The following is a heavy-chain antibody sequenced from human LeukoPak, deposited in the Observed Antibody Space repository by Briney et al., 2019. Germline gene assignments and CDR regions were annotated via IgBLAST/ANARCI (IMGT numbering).Heavy chain of an antibody. CDR2: ISAYNGNT. J-gene: IGHJ2*01. CDR3: ARDHYRDSPGYFDL. CDR1: GYTFTSYG. V-gene: IGHV1-18*01. Sequence: ASVKVSCKASGYTFTSYGISWVRQALGQGLEWMGWISAYNGNTNYAQKLQGRVTMTTDTSTSTAYMELRSLRSDDTAVYYCARDHYRDSPGYFDLWGRGTLVTVSS. D-gene: IGHD4-17*01.